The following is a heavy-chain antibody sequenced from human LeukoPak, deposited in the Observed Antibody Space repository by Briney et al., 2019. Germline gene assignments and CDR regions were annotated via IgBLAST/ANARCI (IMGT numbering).Heavy chain of an antibody. J-gene: IGHJ4*02. D-gene: IGHD1-26*01. V-gene: IGHV3-48*01. CDR3: ARDRIGVFDY. Sequence: GGSLRLSCAAPGFTFSSYSMNWVRQAPGKGLEWVSYISSSSSTIYYADSVKGRFTISRDNAKNSLYLQMNSLRAEDTAVYYCARDRIGVFDYWGQGTLVTVSS. CDR2: ISSSSSTI. CDR1: GFTFSSYS.